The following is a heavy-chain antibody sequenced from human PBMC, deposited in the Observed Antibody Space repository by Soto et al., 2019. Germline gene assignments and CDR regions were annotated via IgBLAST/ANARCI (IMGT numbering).Heavy chain of an antibody. V-gene: IGHV1-18*01. CDR3: GRVMDYYDSSGYSNYFDY. CDR2: ISAYNGNT. D-gene: IGHD3-22*01. J-gene: IGHJ4*02. CDR1: GYTFTSYG. Sequence: ASVKVSCKASGYTFTSYGISWVRQAPGQGLEWMGWISAYNGNTNYAQKLQGRVTMTTDTSTSTAYMELRSLRSDDTAVYYCGRVMDYYDSSGYSNYFDYWGQGTLVTVSS.